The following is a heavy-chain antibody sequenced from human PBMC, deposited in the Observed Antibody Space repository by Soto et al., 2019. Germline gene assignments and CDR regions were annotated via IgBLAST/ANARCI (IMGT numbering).Heavy chain of an antibody. CDR1: GYSFAGYW. CDR2: IDPSDSQT. J-gene: IGHJ4*02. V-gene: IGHV5-10-1*01. D-gene: IGHD3-22*01. Sequence: GESLKISCKGSGYSFAGYWITWVRQKPGKGLEWMGRIDPSDSQTYYSPSFRGHVTISATKSITTVFLQWSSLRASDTAMYYCERKIYHSDTGPTFQYYFVSGGAGTPVAVSS. CDR3: ERKIYHSDTGPTFQYYFVS.